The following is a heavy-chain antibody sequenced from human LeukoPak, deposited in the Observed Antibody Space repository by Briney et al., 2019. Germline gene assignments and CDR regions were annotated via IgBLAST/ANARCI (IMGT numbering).Heavy chain of an antibody. Sequence: GASVKVSCKASGYTFTSYYMHWVRQAPGQELEWMGIINPSGGSTSYAQKFQGRVTMTRDTSTSTVYMELSSLRSEDTAVYYCARGSGYDILTGCEFDYWGQGTLVTVSS. CDR1: GYTFTSYY. CDR2: INPSGGST. CDR3: ARGSGYDILTGCEFDY. J-gene: IGHJ4*02. V-gene: IGHV1-46*03. D-gene: IGHD3-9*01.